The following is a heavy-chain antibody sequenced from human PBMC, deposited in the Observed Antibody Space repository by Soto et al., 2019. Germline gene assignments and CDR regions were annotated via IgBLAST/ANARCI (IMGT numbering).Heavy chain of an antibody. CDR1: GFTFSDHS. V-gene: IGHV3-72*01. D-gene: IGHD3-10*01. CDR3: VRPLYGSGRSDDY. J-gene: IGHJ4*02. CDR2: SRNKANSYTT. Sequence: EVQLVESGGGLVQPGGSLRLSRAASGFTFSDHSMDWVRQAPGKGLEWVGRSRNKANSYTTEYAASVKGRLTISRDDSKNSLFLQMNSLKTEDTALYYCVRPLYGSGRSDDYWGQGTLVTVSS.